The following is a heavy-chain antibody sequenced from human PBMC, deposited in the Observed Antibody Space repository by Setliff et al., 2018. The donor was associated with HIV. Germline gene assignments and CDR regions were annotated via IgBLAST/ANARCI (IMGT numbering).Heavy chain of an antibody. CDR3: ARDRIEVVVDGPHDVFDV. CDR1: GDSIGYYY. J-gene: IGHJ3*01. V-gene: IGHV4-4*07. CDR2: IHTSGST. D-gene: IGHD2-15*01. Sequence: TSETLSLTCTVSGDSIGYYYWSWIRQPAGRCLEWMGRIHTSGSTNYNPSLTSRVTLSVDTSKNQFFLKLTSLSAADTAVYYCARDRIEVVVDGPHDVFDVWGRGATVTVSS.